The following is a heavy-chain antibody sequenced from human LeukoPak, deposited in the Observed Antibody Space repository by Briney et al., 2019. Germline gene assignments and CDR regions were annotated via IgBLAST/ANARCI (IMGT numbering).Heavy chain of an antibody. J-gene: IGHJ4*02. D-gene: IGHD6-19*01. CDR2: ISGSGGST. V-gene: IGHV3-23*01. CDR1: GFTSSNYW. Sequence: GSLRLSCAASGFTSSNYWMTWVRQAPGRGLEWVSAISGSGGSTYYADSVKGRFTISRDNSKNTLYLQMNSLRADDTAVYYCAKGPLIEVAGTTWDYRGQGTLVTVSS. CDR3: AKGPLIEVAGTTWDY.